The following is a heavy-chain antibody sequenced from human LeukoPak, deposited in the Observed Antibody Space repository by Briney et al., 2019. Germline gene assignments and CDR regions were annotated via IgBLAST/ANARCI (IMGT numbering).Heavy chain of an antibody. D-gene: IGHD6-6*01. V-gene: IGHV3-30-3*01. CDR1: GFTFSSYA. J-gene: IGHJ4*02. CDR3: ARGAGEYSSSSGGGFDY. CDR2: ISYDGSNK. Sequence: GSLLLSCAASGFTFSSYAMHWVRQAPGKGLEWVAVISYDGSNKYYADSVKGRFTISRDNSKNTLYLQMNSLRAEDTAVYYCARGAGEYSSSSGGGFDYWGQGTLVTVSS.